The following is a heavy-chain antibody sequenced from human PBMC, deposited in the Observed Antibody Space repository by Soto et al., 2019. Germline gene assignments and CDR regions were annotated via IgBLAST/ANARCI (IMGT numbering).Heavy chain of an antibody. CDR3: ARGHGWLRRNRFDY. Sequence: SETLSLTCAVYGGSFSGYYWSWIRQPPGKGLEWIGEINHSGSTNYNPSLKSRVTISVGTSKNQFSLKLSSVTAADTAVYYCARGHGWLRRNRFDYWGQGTLVT. V-gene: IGHV4-34*01. CDR2: INHSGST. J-gene: IGHJ4*02. D-gene: IGHD5-12*01. CDR1: GGSFSGYY.